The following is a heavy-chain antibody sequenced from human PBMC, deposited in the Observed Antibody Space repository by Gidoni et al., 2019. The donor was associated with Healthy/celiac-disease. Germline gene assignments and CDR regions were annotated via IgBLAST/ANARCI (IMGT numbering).Heavy chain of an antibody. J-gene: IGHJ6*03. Sequence: VKPSETLSITCTVSGGSISSYYWSWIRQPPGKGLGWIGYIYYSGSTNYHPSLKSRVTISVDKSRNQFSLKLTSVTAADTAVYYCARLTWDYYLDVWGKGATVTVSS. V-gene: IGHV4-59*01. CDR2: IYYSGST. CDR1: GGSISSYY. CDR3: ARLTWDYYLDV. D-gene: IGHD3-9*01.